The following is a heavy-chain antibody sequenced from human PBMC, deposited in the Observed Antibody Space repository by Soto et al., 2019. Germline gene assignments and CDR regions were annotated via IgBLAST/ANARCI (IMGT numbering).Heavy chain of an antibody. J-gene: IGHJ4*02. CDR3: ARDPIVAATKCFDY. CDR2: ISSSSSTI. CDR1: VFTFSIYS. D-gene: IGHD1-26*01. Sequence: WGSLRISCASSVFTFSIYSMTWVRQAPGKGLEWVSYISSSSSTIYYADSVKGRFTISRDNAKNSLYLQMNSLRDEDTAVYYRARDPIVAATKCFDYWGQGTLVTVSS. V-gene: IGHV3-48*02.